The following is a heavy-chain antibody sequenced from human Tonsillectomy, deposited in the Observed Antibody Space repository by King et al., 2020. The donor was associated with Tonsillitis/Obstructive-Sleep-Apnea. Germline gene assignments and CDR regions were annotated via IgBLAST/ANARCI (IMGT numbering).Heavy chain of an antibody. CDR3: ARDGSGSYSPAQDYYLDY. D-gene: IGHD3-10*01. V-gene: IGHV4-31*03. Sequence: QLQESGPGLVKPSQTLSLTCTVSGGSITSSGYYWSWIRQHPGKGLEWIGYIYHSGSTYYNPSLKSRVTISVDTSKDQFSLKLTSVTAADTAVYYCARDGSGSYSPAQDYYLDYWGQGPLVTVSS. CDR2: IYHSGST. J-gene: IGHJ4*02. CDR1: GGSITSSGYY.